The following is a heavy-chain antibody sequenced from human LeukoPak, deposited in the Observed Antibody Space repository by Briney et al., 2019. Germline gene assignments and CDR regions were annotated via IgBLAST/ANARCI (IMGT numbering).Heavy chain of an antibody. V-gene: IGHV4-61*02. CDR2: IYTSGST. CDR1: GGSISSGSYY. Sequence: SQTLSLTCTVSGGSISSGSYYWSWIRQPAGKGLEWIVRIYTSGSTNYNPSLKSRVTISVDTSKNQFSLKLSSVTAADTAVYYCARSQFYGSGSYQGRWFDPWGQGTLVTVSS. CDR3: ARSQFYGSGSYQGRWFDP. D-gene: IGHD3-10*01. J-gene: IGHJ5*02.